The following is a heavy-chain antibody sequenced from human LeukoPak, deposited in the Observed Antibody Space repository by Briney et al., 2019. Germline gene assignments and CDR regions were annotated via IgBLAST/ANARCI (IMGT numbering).Heavy chain of an antibody. CDR2: INPNSGGT. D-gene: IGHD6-19*01. J-gene: IGHJ4*02. CDR1: GYTFTGYY. V-gene: IGHV1-2*02. Sequence: ASVKVSCKASGYTFTGYYMHWVRQAPGQGLEWMGWINPNSGGTNYAQKFQGRVTMTRDTSISTAYMELSRLRSDDTAVYYCATDLAVAGTGLRYWGQGTLVTVSS. CDR3: ATDLAVAGTGLRY.